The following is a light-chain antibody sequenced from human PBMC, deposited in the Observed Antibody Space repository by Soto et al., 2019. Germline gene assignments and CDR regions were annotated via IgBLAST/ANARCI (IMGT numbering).Light chain of an antibody. Sequence: PGERVTLSCRASQSVSSSYLTWYQQKPGQAPRLLIYGASTRATGIPARFSGSGSGTDFTLTISSLQPEDFAVYYCQQDYNFMEKFGPGTKVDIK. CDR2: GAS. V-gene: IGKV3D-7*01. CDR3: QQDYNFMEK. CDR1: QSVSSSY. J-gene: IGKJ3*01.